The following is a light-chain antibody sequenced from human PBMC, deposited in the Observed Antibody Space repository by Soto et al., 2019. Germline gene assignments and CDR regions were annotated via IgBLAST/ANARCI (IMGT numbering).Light chain of an antibody. CDR2: DAY. Sequence: EVVLTQSPVTLSLSPGERATLSCRASQSFRGLLAWYQQKPGQAPRLLIYDAYNRATGIPPRFSGSRSVTDFTLTISSLEPEDSAVYYCQQRHMWPITFGQGTRLEIK. J-gene: IGKJ5*01. CDR1: QSFRGL. CDR3: QQRHMWPIT. V-gene: IGKV3-11*01.